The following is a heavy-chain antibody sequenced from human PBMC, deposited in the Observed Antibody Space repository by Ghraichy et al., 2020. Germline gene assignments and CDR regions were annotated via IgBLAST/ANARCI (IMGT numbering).Heavy chain of an antibody. J-gene: IGHJ6*02. CDR3: AHSRFRIAAPILPNQYYYYGMDV. V-gene: IGHV2-5*01. Sequence: SGPTLVKPTQTLTLTCTFSGFSLSTRGVGVGWIRQPPGKALEWLALIYWNDDKRYSPSLKSRLTITKDTSKNQMVLTMTNMDPVDTATYYCAHSRFRIAAPILPNQYYYYGMDVWGQGTTVTVSS. CDR2: IYWNDDK. CDR1: GFSLSTRGVG. D-gene: IGHD6-13*01.